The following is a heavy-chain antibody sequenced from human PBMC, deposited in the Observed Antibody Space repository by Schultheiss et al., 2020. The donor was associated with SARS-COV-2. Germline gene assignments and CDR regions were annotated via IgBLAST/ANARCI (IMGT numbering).Heavy chain of an antibody. CDR1: GGSISSYY. V-gene: IGHV4-59*12. CDR2: VNRSGST. CDR3: ARGHGWFDP. Sequence: SETLSLTCTVSGGSISSYYWSWIRQPPGKGLEWIGEVNRSGSTNYNPSLKSLVTISVDTSKNQFSLKLSSVTAADTAVYYCARGHGWFDPWGQGTLVTVSS. J-gene: IGHJ5*02.